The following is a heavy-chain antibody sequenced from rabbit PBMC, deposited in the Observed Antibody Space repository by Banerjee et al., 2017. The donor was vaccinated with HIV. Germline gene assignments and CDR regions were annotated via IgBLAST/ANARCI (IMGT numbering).Heavy chain of an antibody. J-gene: IGHJ4*01. CDR3: ARGVGGDLYSKDL. D-gene: IGHD2-1*01. CDR2: IYAGGSGST. Sequence: QQQLEESGGGLVKPGGTLTLTCKASGIDFSSYDYMCWVRQAPGKGLEWIACIYAGGSGSTYYASWAKGRFTISKTSSTTVTLQMTSLTAADTATYFCARGVGGDLYSKDLWGPGTLVTVS. V-gene: IGHV1S45*01. CDR1: GIDFSSYDY.